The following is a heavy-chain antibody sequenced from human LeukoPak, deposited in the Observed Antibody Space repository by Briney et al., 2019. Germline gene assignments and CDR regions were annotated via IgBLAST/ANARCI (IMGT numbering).Heavy chain of an antibody. V-gene: IGHV4-30-4*07. CDR2: IYYSGST. Sequence: SETLSRTCAVSGGSISSGGYSRSWIRQPPGKGLEWIGYIYYSGSTYYNPSLKSRVTISVDTSQNQFSLKLSSVTAADTAVYYCARVDTARAAFWGSYYYYYMDVWGKGTTVTVSS. J-gene: IGHJ6*03. CDR1: GGSISSGGYS. D-gene: IGHD5-18*01. CDR3: ARVDTARAAFWGSYYYYYMDV.